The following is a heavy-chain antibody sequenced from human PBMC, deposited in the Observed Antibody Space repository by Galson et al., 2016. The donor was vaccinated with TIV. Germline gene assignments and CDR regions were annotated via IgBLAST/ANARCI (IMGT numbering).Heavy chain of an antibody. J-gene: IGHJ4*02. CDR1: GFRVSDDC. D-gene: IGHD2-15*01. Sequence: SLRLSCAASGFRVSDDCMSWVRQAPGKGLEWLSIIYPDYSGGEKLFADSVKGRFTLSRDNAKNTVYLQMDRLKAEDTAVYYCARATYAQIQFGYYFDCWGQGSLVTASA. CDR3: ARATYAQIQFGYYFDC. V-gene: IGHV3-53*01. CDR2: IYPDYSGGEK.